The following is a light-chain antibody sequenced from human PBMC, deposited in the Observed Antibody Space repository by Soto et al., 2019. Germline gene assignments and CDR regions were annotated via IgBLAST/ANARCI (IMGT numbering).Light chain of an antibody. CDR3: XXXXXXXIX. CDR1: QSISSW. Sequence: DIQMTQSPSTLSASVGDRVTITCRASQSISSWLAWYQQKPGKAPKLLIYDASSLKSGVPSRFSGSGSGTDFTLTISSLQPEDIATXXXXXXXXXXIXFGPGTKVDIK. CDR2: DAS. V-gene: IGKV1-5*01. J-gene: IGKJ3*01.